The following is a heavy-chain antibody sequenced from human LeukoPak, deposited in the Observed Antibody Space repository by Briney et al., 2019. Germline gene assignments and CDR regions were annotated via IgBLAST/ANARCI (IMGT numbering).Heavy chain of an antibody. J-gene: IGHJ3*02. CDR1: VYTFTGYY. CDR2: INPNSGGT. Sequence: GASVKVSCKASVYTFTGYYMHWGRQAPGQGLELMGWINPNSGGTNYAQKFQGRVTMARDTSISTAYMELSRLRSDDTAVYYCAREGGFWVERVSAFDIWGQGTMVTVSS. CDR3: AREGGFWVERVSAFDI. D-gene: IGHD5-12*01. V-gene: IGHV1-2*02.